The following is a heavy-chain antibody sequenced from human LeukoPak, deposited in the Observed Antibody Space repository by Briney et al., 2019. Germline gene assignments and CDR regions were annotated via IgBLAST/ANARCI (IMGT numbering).Heavy chain of an antibody. CDR2: ISAYNGNT. J-gene: IGHJ3*02. V-gene: IGHV1-18*01. CDR1: GYTFTSYG. D-gene: IGHD6-19*01. Sequence: ASVTVSCTASGYTFTSYGISWVRQAPGQGLEWMGWISAYNGNTHYAQKLQGRVTMTTDTSTSTAYMEMRRLRSDDTAVYYCAGDYGRGWYGVNAFDIWGQGTMVTVSS. CDR3: AGDYGRGWYGVNAFDI.